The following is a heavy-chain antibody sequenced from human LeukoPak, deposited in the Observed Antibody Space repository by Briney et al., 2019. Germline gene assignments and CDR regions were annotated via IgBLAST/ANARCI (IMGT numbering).Heavy chain of an antibody. J-gene: IGHJ4*02. Sequence: ASVKVSCKASGYTFTGYYMHWVRQAPGQGLEWMGWINPNSGGTNHAQKFQGRVTMTRDTSISTAYMELSRLRSDDTAVYYCARLGDYYDSSHYWGQGTLVTVSS. CDR3: ARLGDYYDSSHY. V-gene: IGHV1-2*02. D-gene: IGHD3-22*01. CDR1: GYTFTGYY. CDR2: INPNSGGT.